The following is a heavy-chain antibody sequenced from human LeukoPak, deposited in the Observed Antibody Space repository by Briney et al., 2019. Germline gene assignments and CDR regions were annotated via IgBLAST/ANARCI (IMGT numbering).Heavy chain of an antibody. D-gene: IGHD5-18*01. V-gene: IGHV4-34*01. CDR3: ARHSGRGGYSYGYHDAFDI. CDR1: GGSFSGYY. CDR2: IYYSGST. J-gene: IGHJ3*02. Sequence: SETLSLTCAVYGGSFSGYYWSWIRQPPGKGLEWIGSIYYSGSTYYNPSLKSRVTISVDTSKNQFSLKLSSVTAADTAVYYCARHSGRGGYSYGYHDAFDIWGQGTMVTVSS.